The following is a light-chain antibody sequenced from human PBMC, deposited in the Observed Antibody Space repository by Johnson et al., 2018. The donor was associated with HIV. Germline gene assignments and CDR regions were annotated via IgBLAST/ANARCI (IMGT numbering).Light chain of an antibody. CDR1: RSNIGDNF. CDR3: GTWDSSLSAYV. Sequence: QPVLTQPPSVSAAPGQKVTISCSGNRSNIGDNFVSWYQHLPGTAPKLLVYDNSKRPSGIPDRFSATKSGTSATLGITGLQTGDEADYYCGTWDSSLSAYVFGTGTKVTVL. V-gene: IGLV1-51*01. J-gene: IGLJ1*01. CDR2: DNS.